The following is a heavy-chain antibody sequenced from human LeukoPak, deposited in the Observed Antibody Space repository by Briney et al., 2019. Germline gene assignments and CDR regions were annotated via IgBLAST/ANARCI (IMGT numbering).Heavy chain of an antibody. V-gene: IGHV5-51*01. CDR2: IYPGDSDT. D-gene: IGHD3-9*01. Sequence: GESLKISCKGSGYSFTSYWIGWVRQMPGKGLEWMGIIYPGDSDTRYSPSFQGQVTISADKSISTAYLQWSSLRAEDTAVYYCARKGPVRYFDWRSTHGNRQSHENAFDIWGQGTMVTVSS. CDR3: ARKGPVRYFDWRSTHGNRQSHENAFDI. J-gene: IGHJ3*02. CDR1: GYSFTSYW.